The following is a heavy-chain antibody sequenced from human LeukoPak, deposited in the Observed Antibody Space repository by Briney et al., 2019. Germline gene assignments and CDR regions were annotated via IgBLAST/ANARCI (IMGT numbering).Heavy chain of an antibody. CDR3: ARRVVVTAMSLDAMDV. CDR1: GGSNSSYC. V-gene: IGHV4-59*08. J-gene: IGHJ6*02. Sequence: SETLSLTCTVSGGSNSSYCWSWIRQPPGKGLEWIGYICYSGSTNYNPSLKSRVTISADTSKNQFSLKLSSVTAADTAMYYCARRVVVTAMSLDAMDVWGQGTTVTVSS. D-gene: IGHD2-21*02. CDR2: ICYSGST.